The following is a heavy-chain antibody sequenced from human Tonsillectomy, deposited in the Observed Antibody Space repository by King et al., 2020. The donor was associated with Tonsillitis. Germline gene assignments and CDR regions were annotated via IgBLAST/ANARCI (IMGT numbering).Heavy chain of an antibody. CDR2: LSSSSSTI. CDR1: GFTFTSYS. D-gene: IGHD2-21*01. Sequence: VQLVESGGGLVQPGGSLRLSCAASGFTFTSYSMNWVRQAPGKGLEWVSYLSSSSSTIYYADSVKGRFTISRDNAKNSLCLQMNSLRAEATAVYYCARGGDTASYCYDMDVWGKGTTVTVSS. CDR3: ARGGDTASYCYDMDV. J-gene: IGHJ6*03. V-gene: IGHV3-48*01.